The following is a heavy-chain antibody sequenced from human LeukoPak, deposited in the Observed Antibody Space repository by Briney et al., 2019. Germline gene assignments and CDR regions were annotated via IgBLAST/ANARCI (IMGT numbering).Heavy chain of an antibody. CDR1: GGSISSYY. J-gene: IGHJ6*03. CDR2: IYYSGST. Sequence: SETLSLTCTVSGGSISSYYWSWIRQPPGKGLEWIGYIYYSGSTNYNPSLKSRVTISVDTSKNQFSLKLSSVTAADTAVYYCARDSPDCSGGSCYPYYYYYYMDVWGKGTTVTVS. CDR3: ARDSPDCSGGSCYPYYYYYYMDV. V-gene: IGHV4-59*01. D-gene: IGHD2-15*01.